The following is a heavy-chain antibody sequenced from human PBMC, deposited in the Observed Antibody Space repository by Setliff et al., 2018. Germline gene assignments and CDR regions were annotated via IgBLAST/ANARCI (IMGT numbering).Heavy chain of an antibody. Sequence: SEKVSCKASGGTFNTYAINWVRQAPGQGLAWMGGIVPVFGTRNYAQKFQGRVTFSADDSANTAYMELTSLTSEDTAVYYCARNIGMGQRDYFDYWGQGTVVTVSS. CDR2: IVPVFGTR. CDR3: ARNIGMGQRDYFDY. D-gene: IGHD5-18*01. CDR1: GGTFNTYA. V-gene: IGHV1-69*13. J-gene: IGHJ4*02.